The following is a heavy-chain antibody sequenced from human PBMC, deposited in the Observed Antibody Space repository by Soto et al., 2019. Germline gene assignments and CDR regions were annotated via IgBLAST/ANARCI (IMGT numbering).Heavy chain of an antibody. CDR3: VRDGLDYYDTERLYFDN. CDR1: GFNFITYS. J-gene: IGHJ4*02. V-gene: IGHV3-21*01. D-gene: IGHD3-22*01. Sequence: EVQLVGSGGGPVRPGGSLKLSCAASGFNFITYSLSWVRQVPGKGLEWVASISSSAVYIDYADSVKGRFTISRDNANNSLYLQMNSLRAEDTATYYCVRDGLDYYDTERLYFDNWGQGTLVTVSS. CDR2: ISSSAVYI.